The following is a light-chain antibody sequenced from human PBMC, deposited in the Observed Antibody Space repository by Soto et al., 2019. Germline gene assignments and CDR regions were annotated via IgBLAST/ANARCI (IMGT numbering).Light chain of an antibody. V-gene: IGLV2-11*01. CDR3: CSYAGSSTNWV. CDR2: DVS. J-gene: IGLJ3*02. Sequence: QSALTQPRSVSGSPGQSVTISCTGTWSDVGGYNYVSWYQQHPGKAPKLMISDVSKRPSGVPDRFSGSKSGNTASLTISGLQAEDEADYYCCSYAGSSTNWVFGGGTQLTVL. CDR1: WSDVGGYNY.